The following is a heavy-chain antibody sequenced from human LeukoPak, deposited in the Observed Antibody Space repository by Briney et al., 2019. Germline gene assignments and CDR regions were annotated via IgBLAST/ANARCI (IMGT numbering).Heavy chain of an antibody. Sequence: GASVKVSCMASGYTFTSYDINWVRQATGQGLEWMGWMNPNSGNTGYAQKFQGRVTMTRNTSISTAYMKLSSLRSEDTAVYYCARGIVGATEYYYYYGMDVWGQGTTVTVSS. D-gene: IGHD1-26*01. J-gene: IGHJ6*02. CDR2: MNPNSGNT. CDR1: GYTFTSYD. V-gene: IGHV1-8*01. CDR3: ARGIVGATEYYYYYGMDV.